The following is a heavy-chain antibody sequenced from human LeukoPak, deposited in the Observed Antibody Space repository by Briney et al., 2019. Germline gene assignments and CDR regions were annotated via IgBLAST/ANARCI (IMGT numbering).Heavy chain of an antibody. CDR2: IKQDGGEE. CDR1: GFTFNNYW. D-gene: IGHD3-22*01. J-gene: IGHJ4*02. Sequence: GGSLRLSCAASGFTFNNYWMNWVRQAPGKGPEWVANIKQDGGEEHYVDPVKGRFTISRDNAKNSLYLQMNSLRAEDTALYYCAKDTSYYDSSGYCDYWGQGTLVTVSS. CDR3: AKDTSYYDSSGYCDY. V-gene: IGHV3-7*03.